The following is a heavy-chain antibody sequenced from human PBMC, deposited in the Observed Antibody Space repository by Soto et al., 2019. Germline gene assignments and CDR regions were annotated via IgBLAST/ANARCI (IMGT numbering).Heavy chain of an antibody. Sequence: GESLKISCDGVGYNFATYWIAWVRQMPGKGLEYMGIIYPGDSDSRYSPSFQGQVTFSADKSISTAYMQWSSLKASDTAMYYCARHGFYGDYASNYFDPWGQGTLVTVSS. CDR1: GYNFATYW. CDR2: IYPGDSDS. CDR3: ARHGFYGDYASNYFDP. D-gene: IGHD4-17*01. V-gene: IGHV5-51*01. J-gene: IGHJ5*02.